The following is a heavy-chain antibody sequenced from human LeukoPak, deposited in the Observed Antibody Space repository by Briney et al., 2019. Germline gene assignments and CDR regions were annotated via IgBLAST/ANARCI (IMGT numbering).Heavy chain of an antibody. Sequence: GGSLRLSCAASGFTFDDYAMHWVRQAPGKGLEWVSGISWNSGSIGYADSVKGRSTISRDNAKNSLYLQMNSLRAEDTALYYCAKDVYHGSGSYYFDYWGQGTLVTVSS. D-gene: IGHD3-10*01. CDR1: GFTFDDYA. CDR3: AKDVYHGSGSYYFDY. CDR2: ISWNSGSI. V-gene: IGHV3-9*01. J-gene: IGHJ4*02.